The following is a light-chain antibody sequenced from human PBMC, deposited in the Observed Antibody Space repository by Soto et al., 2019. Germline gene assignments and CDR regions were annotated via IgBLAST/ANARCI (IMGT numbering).Light chain of an antibody. CDR1: QSISSQ. J-gene: IGKJ4*01. CDR2: DSS. V-gene: IGKV3-11*01. Sequence: ENVLTQSPATLSLSPGERATLSCRASQSISSQLAWYQQKPGQAPRLLIYDSSNRATGIPARFTGSGSGTDFTLTISSLEPEDFAIYYWQQRYTPLTFGGGTRVEIK. CDR3: QQRYTPLT.